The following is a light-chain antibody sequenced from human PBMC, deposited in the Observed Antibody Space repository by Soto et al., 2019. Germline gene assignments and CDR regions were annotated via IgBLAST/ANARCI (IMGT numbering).Light chain of an antibody. CDR2: KAT. J-gene: IGKJ1*01. Sequence: DIQVTQSPSTLSASVGDRVTITCRASQTVQTWLAWFQQKPGKAPKLLIYKATTLETGVPSRFSGSGSETEFTLTISDLQPDDLGTYYCQQYNNYFTFGQGTKGDI. CDR3: QQYNNYFT. V-gene: IGKV1-5*03. CDR1: QTVQTW.